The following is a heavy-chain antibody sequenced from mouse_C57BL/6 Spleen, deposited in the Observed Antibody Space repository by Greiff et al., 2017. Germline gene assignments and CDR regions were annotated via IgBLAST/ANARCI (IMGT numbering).Heavy chain of an antibody. CDR2: IYPGDGDT. CDR1: GYAFSSSW. D-gene: IGHD2-2*01. V-gene: IGHV1-82*01. CDR3: ARLGLRRYYYAMDY. J-gene: IGHJ4*01. Sequence: VQVVESGPELVKPGASVKISCKASGYAFSSSWMNWVKQRPGKGLEWIGRIYPGDGDTNYNGKFKGKATLTADKSSSTAYMQLSSLTSEDSAVYFCARLGLRRYYYAMDYWGQGTSVTVSS.